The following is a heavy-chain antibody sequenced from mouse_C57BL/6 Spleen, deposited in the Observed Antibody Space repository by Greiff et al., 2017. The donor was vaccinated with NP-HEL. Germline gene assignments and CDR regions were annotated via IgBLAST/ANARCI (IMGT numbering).Heavy chain of an antibody. D-gene: IGHD3-3*01. V-gene: IGHV5-16*01. CDR1: GFTFSDYY. CDR2: INYDGSST. Sequence: EVKLVESEGGLVQPGSSMKLSCTASGFTFSDYYMAWVRQVPEKGLEWVANINYDGSSTYYLDYLKSRFIISRDNAKNILYLQMSSLKSEDTATYYCAREGTRYFFDYWGQGTTLTVSS. CDR3: AREGTRYFFDY. J-gene: IGHJ2*01.